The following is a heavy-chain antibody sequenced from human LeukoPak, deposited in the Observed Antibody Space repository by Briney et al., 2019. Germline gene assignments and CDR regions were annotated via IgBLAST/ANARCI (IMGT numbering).Heavy chain of an antibody. CDR1: GFTFSSYA. Sequence: GGSLRLSCAASGFTFSSYAMSWVRQAPGKGLEWVLAISGSGGSTYYADSVKGRFTISRDNSKNTLYLQMNSLRAEDTAVYYCAKDWRYCSGGSCYSFAYYYYGMDVWGQGTTVTVSS. J-gene: IGHJ6*02. D-gene: IGHD2-15*01. CDR3: AKDWRYCSGGSCYSFAYYYYGMDV. CDR2: ISGSGGST. V-gene: IGHV3-23*01.